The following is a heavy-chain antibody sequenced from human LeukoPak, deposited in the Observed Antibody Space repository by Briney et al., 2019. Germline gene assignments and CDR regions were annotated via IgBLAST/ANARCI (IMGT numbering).Heavy chain of an antibody. J-gene: IGHJ5*02. CDR3: GRAYQPLGGLSFPDQ. V-gene: IGHV7-4-1*02. D-gene: IGHD3-16*02. CDR2: INPNTGNP. CDR1: GYTFTSYA. Sequence: ASVKVSCKASGYTFTSYAMNWVRQAPGQGLEGMGWINPNTGNPTYAQGFTGRFVFSLDTSVSTAYLQISSLKAEDTAVYYCGRAYQPLGGLSFPDQWGQGTLVTVSS.